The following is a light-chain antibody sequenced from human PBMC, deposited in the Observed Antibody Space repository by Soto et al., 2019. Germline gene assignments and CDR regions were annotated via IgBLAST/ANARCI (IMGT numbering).Light chain of an antibody. V-gene: IGKV1-5*03. Sequence: DIQMTQSPSTLSASVGDRVTITCRASQNIGNLLAWYQQQSGKAPRLLIYKASSLESIVLSRFSGSGSGTEFTLTISSLQPDDFATYYCQHYKSYPFIFGPGTQVDIK. J-gene: IGKJ3*01. CDR2: KAS. CDR3: QHYKSYPFI. CDR1: QNIGNL.